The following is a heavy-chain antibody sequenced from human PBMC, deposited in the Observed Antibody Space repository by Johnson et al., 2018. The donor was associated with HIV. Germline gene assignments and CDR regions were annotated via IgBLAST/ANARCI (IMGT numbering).Heavy chain of an antibody. CDR1: GFTFKNAW. Sequence: VQLVESGGGLVKPGGSLRLSCAASGFTFKNAWMSWVRQAPGKGLDWVGRVKSKTDGGTTDYAAHVKGRFTLSRDDSKNILYLQMNSLKIEDTAVYYCSTAVDGDPDAFDIWGQGTMVTVSS. CDR2: VKSKTDGGTT. CDR3: STAVDGDPDAFDI. J-gene: IGHJ3*02. D-gene: IGHD4-17*01. V-gene: IGHV3-15*01.